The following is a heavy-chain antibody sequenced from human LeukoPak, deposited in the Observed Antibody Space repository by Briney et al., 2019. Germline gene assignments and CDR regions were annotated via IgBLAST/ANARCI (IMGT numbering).Heavy chain of an antibody. Sequence: SETLSLTCTVSGGSISSGDYYWSWIRQPPGKGLEWIGYIYYSGSTYYNPSLKSRVTISVDTSKNQFSLKLSSVTAADTAVYYCARVRYSGSYYFDYWGQGTLVTVSS. D-gene: IGHD1-26*01. V-gene: IGHV4-30-4*08. CDR3: ARVRYSGSYYFDY. J-gene: IGHJ4*02. CDR2: IYYSGST. CDR1: GGSISSGDYY.